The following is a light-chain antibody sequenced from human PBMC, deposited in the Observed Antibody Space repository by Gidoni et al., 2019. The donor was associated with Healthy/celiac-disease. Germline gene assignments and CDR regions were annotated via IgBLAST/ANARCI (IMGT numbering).Light chain of an antibody. CDR1: QSSSSY. Sequence: DIQMTQSPSSLSASVGDRVTITCRASQSSSSYLNWYQQKPGVPSRFSGSGSGTDFTLTISSLQPEDFATYYCQQSDSTLRITFGGGTKVEIK. V-gene: IGKV1-39*01. CDR3: QQSDSTLRIT. J-gene: IGKJ4*01.